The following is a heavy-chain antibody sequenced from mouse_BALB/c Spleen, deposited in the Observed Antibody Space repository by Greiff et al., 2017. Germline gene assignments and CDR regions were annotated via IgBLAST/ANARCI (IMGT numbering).Heavy chain of an antibody. CDR2: ISSGGSYT. V-gene: IGHV5-6*02. CDR3: ARRDGNPSMDY. Sequence: EVKVVESGGDLVKPGGSLKLSCAASGFTFSSYGMSWVRQTPDKRLEWVATISSGGSYTYYPDSVKGRFTISRDNAKNTLYLQMSSLKSEDTAMYYCARRDGNPSMDYWGQGTSVPVSS. J-gene: IGHJ4*01. CDR1: GFTFSSYG. D-gene: IGHD2-1*01.